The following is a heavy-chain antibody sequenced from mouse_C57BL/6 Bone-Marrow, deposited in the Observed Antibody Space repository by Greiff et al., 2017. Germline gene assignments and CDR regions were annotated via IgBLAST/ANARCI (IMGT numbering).Heavy chain of an antibody. D-gene: IGHD6-1*01. CDR2: IRNKANGYTT. V-gene: IGHV7-3*01. CDR1: GFTFTDYY. CDR3: ASLSSLFAY. Sequence: EVHLVESGGGLVQPGGSLSLSCAASGFTFTDYYMSWVRQPPGKALEWLGFIRNKANGYTTEYSASVKGRFTISRDNSQSILYLQMNALRAEDSATYYCASLSSLFAYWGQGTLVTVSA. J-gene: IGHJ3*01.